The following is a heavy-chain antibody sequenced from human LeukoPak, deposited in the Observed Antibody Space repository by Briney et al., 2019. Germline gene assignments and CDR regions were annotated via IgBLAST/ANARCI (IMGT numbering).Heavy chain of an antibody. Sequence: GGSLRLSCAASELTFNRYAMTWVRQAPGKGLEWVSSISGSGGSTYYADSVKGRFTISRDNSKNTLYLQMNSLRAEDTAVYYCAKEAGWVGSSITWGQGTLLTVSS. D-gene: IGHD3-10*01. CDR3: AKEAGWVGSSIT. J-gene: IGHJ4*02. V-gene: IGHV3-23*01. CDR2: ISGSGGST. CDR1: ELTFNRYA.